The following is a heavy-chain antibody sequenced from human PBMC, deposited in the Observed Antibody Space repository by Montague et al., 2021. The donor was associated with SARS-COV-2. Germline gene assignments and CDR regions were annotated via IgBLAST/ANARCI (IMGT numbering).Heavy chain of an antibody. CDR1: GFTFSSYA. CDR3: ARGRGGRPWYFDY. V-gene: IGHV3-13*01. D-gene: IGHD1-26*01. CDR2: IGTAGDT. Sequence: SLRLSCAASGFTFSSYAMHWVRQAIGKGLEWVSAIGTAGDTYYPGSVKGRFTISRENAKNSLYLQMNSLRAGDTAVYYCARGRGGRPWYFDYWGQGTLVTVSS. J-gene: IGHJ4*02.